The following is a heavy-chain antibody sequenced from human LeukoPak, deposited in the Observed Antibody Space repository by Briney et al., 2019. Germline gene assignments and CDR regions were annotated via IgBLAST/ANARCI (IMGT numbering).Heavy chain of an antibody. D-gene: IGHD4-17*01. CDR3: ARGLLSYGAPSHFDY. V-gene: IGHV1-69*13. Sequence: ASVRVSCKASGGTFSSYAISWVQQAPGQGLEWMGGIIPIFGTANYAQKFQGRVTITADESTSTAYMELSSLRSEDTAVYYCARGLLSYGAPSHFDYWGQGTLVTVSS. CDR2: IIPIFGTA. J-gene: IGHJ4*02. CDR1: GGTFSSYA.